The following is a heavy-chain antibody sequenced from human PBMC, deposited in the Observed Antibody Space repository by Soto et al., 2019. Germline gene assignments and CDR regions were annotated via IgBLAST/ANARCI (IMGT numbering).Heavy chain of an antibody. J-gene: IGHJ5*02. CDR2: IYYSGST. D-gene: IGHD1-20*01. Sequence: MPQPPWKALEWSGYIYYSGSTNYNPSLKSRVTTSVDTSKNQFSLKLSSVTAAYTAVYYCAYLGYNYSCFDPWGQGTLVT. CDR3: AYLGYNYSCFDP. V-gene: IGHV4-59*08.